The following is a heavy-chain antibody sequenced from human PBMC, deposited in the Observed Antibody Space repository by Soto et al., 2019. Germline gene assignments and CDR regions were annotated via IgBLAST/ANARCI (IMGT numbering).Heavy chain of an antibody. J-gene: IGHJ6*02. CDR1: GYTFTGYG. CDR3: ARAGKYYYGSGSPYYYGMDV. D-gene: IGHD3-10*01. CDR2: ISGYNGNT. V-gene: IGHV1-18*04. Sequence: QVQLVQSGAEVKKPGASVQVSCKASGYTFTGYGVSWVRQAPGEGREWMGWISGYNGNTNYAQKLQGRVTMTTDTSTSTAYMELRRLRSDDTAVYYCARAGKYYYGSGSPYYYGMDVWGQGITVTVSS.